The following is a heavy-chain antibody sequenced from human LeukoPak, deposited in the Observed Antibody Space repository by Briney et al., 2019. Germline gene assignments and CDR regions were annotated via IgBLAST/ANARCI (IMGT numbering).Heavy chain of an antibody. CDR3: ARGSEQLHN. J-gene: IGHJ4*02. D-gene: IGHD6-6*01. CDR1: GGTVNINA. CDR2: IVPIDGAP. V-gene: IGHV1-69*05. Sequence: SVKVSCKAPGGTVNINAISWIRQAPRQGLEWSGGIVPIDGAPHYAQNLQGRVTITTDESTNTVYMEMTGLTYQDTAMFYCARGSEQLHNWGQGTLVTVSS.